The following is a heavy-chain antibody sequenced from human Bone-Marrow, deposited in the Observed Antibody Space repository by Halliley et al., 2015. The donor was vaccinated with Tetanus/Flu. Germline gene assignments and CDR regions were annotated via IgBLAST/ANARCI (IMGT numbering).Heavy chain of an antibody. D-gene: IGHD3-22*01. CDR1: GDTFNNYG. CDR2: FIPIFGTP. Sequence: QVQLVQSGAEVRKPGSSGKVSCKASGDTFNNYGISWVRQAPGQGLEWMGGFIPIFGTPNYARKFQVRVTITADRSTRTAYMELSRLRSEDPAVYFCARDIIMYYYNGTGYYSSHLVYWGQGNLLTVSS. J-gene: IGHJ4*02. CDR3: ARDIIMYYYNGTGYYSSHLVY. V-gene: IGHV1-69*06.